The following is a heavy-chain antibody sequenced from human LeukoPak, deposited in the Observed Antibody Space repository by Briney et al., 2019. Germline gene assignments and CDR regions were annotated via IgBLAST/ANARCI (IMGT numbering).Heavy chain of an antibody. V-gene: IGHV4-34*01. J-gene: IGHJ5*02. CDR3: ARGGVVVVVAATTNWFDP. CDR2: INHSGRT. Sequence: PSETLSLTCAVYGGSFSGYYWSWLRQPPGKGLEWLGEINHSGRTNYNPSLKSRVTISVETSKNQFSLKLSSVTAADTAVYYCARGGVVVVVAATTNWFDPWGQGTLVTVSS. D-gene: IGHD2-15*01. CDR1: GGSFSGYY.